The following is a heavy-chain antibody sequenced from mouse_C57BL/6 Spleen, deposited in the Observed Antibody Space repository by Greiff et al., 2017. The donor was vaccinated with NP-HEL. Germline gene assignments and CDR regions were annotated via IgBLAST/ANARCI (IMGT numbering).Heavy chain of an antibody. J-gene: IGHJ2*01. V-gene: IGHV1-52*01. Sequence: QVQLQQPGAELVRPGSSVKLSCKASGYTFTSYWMHWVKQRPIQGLEWIGNIDPSDSETHYTQKFKDKATLTVDKSSSTAYMQLSSLTSEDSSVYYCARCRYSNYFCDYWGQGTTLTVSS. CDR3: ARCRYSNYFCDY. D-gene: IGHD2-5*01. CDR1: GYTFTSYW. CDR2: IDPSDSET.